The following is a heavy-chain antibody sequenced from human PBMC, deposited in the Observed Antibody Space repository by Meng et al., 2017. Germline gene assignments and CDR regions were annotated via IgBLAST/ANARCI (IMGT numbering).Heavy chain of an antibody. V-gene: IGHV1-2*06. CDR2: IDPNSGVT. CDR1: GYSFTAYY. Sequence: QGHVGQSGAEVKKPGASVKVSCKPSGYSFTAYYIHWLRQAPGQGLEWMGRIDPNSGVTEYAHKFHGRVTVTGDTSISTAYMELRRLTSDDTAVYYCARDEDISAAGKLFGDYWGQGTLVTVSS. J-gene: IGHJ4*02. CDR3: ARDEDISAAGKLFGDY. D-gene: IGHD6-13*01.